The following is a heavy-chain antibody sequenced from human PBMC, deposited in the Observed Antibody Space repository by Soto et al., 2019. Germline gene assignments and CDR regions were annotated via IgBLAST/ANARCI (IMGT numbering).Heavy chain of an antibody. CDR1: GYTFTSYY. CDR3: ARGSSGYYPTGNWFDP. CDR2: INPSGGST. J-gene: IGHJ5*02. D-gene: IGHD3-22*01. Sequence: GASVKVSCKASGYTFTSYYMHWVLQAPGQGLEWMGIINPSGGSTSYAQKFQGRVTMTRDTSTSTVYMELSSLRSEDTAVYYCARGSSGYYPTGNWFDPWGQGTLVTVSS. V-gene: IGHV1-46*01.